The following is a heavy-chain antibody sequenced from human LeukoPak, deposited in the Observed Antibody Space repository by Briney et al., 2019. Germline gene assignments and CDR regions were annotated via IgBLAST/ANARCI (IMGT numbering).Heavy chain of an antibody. CDR2: INSDGSST. V-gene: IGHV3-74*01. CDR1: GFTFSSYW. Sequence: PGGSLRLSCAASGFTFSSYWMHWVRQAPGKGLVWVSRINSDGSSTSYADSVKGRFTISRDNAKNTLYLQMNSLRAEDTAVYYCARAYCSSTSCSPGDYWGQGTLVTVSS. CDR3: ARAYCSSTSCSPGDY. D-gene: IGHD2-2*01. J-gene: IGHJ4*02.